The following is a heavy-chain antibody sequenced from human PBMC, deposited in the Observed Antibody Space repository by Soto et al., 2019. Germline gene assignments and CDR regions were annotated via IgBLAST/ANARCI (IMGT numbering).Heavy chain of an antibody. J-gene: IGHJ5*02. CDR1: GYSFTSYW. Sequence: GESLKISCKGSGYSFTSYWIGWVRQMPGKGLEWMGIIYPGDSDTRYSPSFQGQVTISADKSISTAYLQWSSLKASDTAMYYCARQRGGYYGSGSYYANNWFDPWGQGTLVTVSS. V-gene: IGHV5-51*01. D-gene: IGHD3-10*01. CDR3: ARQRGGYYGSGSYYANNWFDP. CDR2: IYPGDSDT.